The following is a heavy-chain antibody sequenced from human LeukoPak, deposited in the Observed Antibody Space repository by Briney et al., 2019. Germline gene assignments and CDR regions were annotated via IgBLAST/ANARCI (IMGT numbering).Heavy chain of an antibody. D-gene: IGHD3-10*01. V-gene: IGHV1-18*01. CDR1: GYTFTSYG. J-gene: IGHJ6*02. CDR2: ISAYNGNT. CDR3: ARSPRLLWFGELLSYYYYGMDV. Sequence: ASVKVSCKASGYTFTSYGISWVRQAPGQGLEWMGWISAYNGNTNYAQKLQGRVTMTTDTSTSTAYMELRSLRSDDTAVYYCARSPRLLWFGELLSYYYYGMDVWGQGTTVTVSS.